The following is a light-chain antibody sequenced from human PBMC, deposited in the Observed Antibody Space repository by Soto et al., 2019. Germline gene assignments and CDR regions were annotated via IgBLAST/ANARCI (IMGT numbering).Light chain of an antibody. V-gene: IGKV3-15*01. J-gene: IGKJ4*01. Sequence: EIVMTQSPVTLSVSPGERATLSCRASQSVSSNLAWYQQKPGQAPRLLIYGASTRATGIPARFSGSGSGTEFTLTISSLQSEDFAAYYCQQYNNWPPLTFGGGTKVEIK. CDR2: GAS. CDR3: QQYNNWPPLT. CDR1: QSVSSN.